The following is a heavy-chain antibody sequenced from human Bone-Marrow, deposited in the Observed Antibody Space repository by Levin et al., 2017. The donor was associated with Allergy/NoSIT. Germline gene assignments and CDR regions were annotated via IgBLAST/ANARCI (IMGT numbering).Heavy chain of an antibody. D-gene: IGHD4-11*01. CDR2: VSGGGGST. J-gene: IGHJ4*02. V-gene: IGHV3-23*01. Sequence: GESLKISCAASGFNFITYAMSWVRQAPGKGLEWVSVVSGGGGSTQYADSVKGRFTISRDNSKSTLYLQMNSLRAEDTAVYYCAKDTKRRARYSDYDAFDYWGQGTLVTVSS. CDR3: AKDTKRRARYSDYDAFDY. CDR1: GFNFITYA.